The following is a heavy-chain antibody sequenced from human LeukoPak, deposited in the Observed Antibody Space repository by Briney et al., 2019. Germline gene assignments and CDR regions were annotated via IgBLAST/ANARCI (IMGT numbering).Heavy chain of an antibody. J-gene: IGHJ4*02. CDR1: GGSISSGDYY. D-gene: IGHD3-22*01. CDR2: IYYSGST. V-gene: IGHV4-30-4*01. CDR3: ARKFRYYDSSGYYVDY. Sequence: SETLSLTCTVSGGSISSGDYYWSWLRQPPGTGLEWIGYIYYSGSTYCNPSLKSRITMSVDSSKNQFSLNLSSVTAADTAVYYCARKFRYYDSSGYYVDYWGQGTLVTVSS.